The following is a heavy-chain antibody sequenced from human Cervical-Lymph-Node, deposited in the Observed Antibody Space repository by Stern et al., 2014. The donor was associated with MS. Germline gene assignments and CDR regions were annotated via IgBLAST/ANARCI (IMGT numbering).Heavy chain of an antibody. CDR1: GYSFPNYW. CDR2: IDPCASDT. CDR3: ARGDRRNWFDP. J-gene: IGHJ5*02. V-gene: IGHV5-51*03. Sequence: EVQLVESGAEVKKPGESLKISCKGSGYSFPNYWIAWVRQTPGKGLEWMVIIDPCASDTRYRPSFEGQVTMAVDKSISTAYLQWRGLKASDSAMYYCARGDRRNWFDPWGQGTLVTVSS. D-gene: IGHD3-10*01.